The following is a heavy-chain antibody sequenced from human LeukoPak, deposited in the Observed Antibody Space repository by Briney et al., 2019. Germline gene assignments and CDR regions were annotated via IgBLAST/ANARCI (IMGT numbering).Heavy chain of an antibody. CDR1: GYTFTTYG. J-gene: IGHJ6*02. D-gene: IGHD5-12*01. CDR2: ISAYNGNT. Sequence: ASVKVSCKASGYTFTTYGITWVRQAPGHGLEWMGWISAYNGNTNYAQKLQGRVTMTTDTSTSTAYMELRSLRSDDTAVYYCARDRGYSGYDYYYYGMDVWGQGTTVTVSS. V-gene: IGHV1-18*01. CDR3: ARDRGYSGYDYYYYGMDV.